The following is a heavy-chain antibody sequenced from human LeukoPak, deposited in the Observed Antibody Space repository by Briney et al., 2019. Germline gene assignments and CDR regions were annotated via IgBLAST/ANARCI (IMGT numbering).Heavy chain of an antibody. CDR3: ARRWRRYYFDN. CDR2: IYYSGST. V-gene: IGHV4-39*01. Sequence: SETLSLTCTVAGGSISGSTYYWGWIRQPPSKGLEWVGSIYYSGSTYYNPSLKSRVTISVDTSKNQFSLKLSSVTAADTAVYYCARRWRRYYFDNWGQGTLVTVSS. J-gene: IGHJ4*02. CDR1: GGSISGSTYY.